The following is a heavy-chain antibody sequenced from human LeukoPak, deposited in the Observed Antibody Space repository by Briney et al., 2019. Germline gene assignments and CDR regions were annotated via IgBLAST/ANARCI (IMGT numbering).Heavy chain of an antibody. CDR3: AKGTYGAYNSGCAY. Sequence: GGSPRLSCAASGFTFSSFGMHWVRQAPGKGLEWVAGISYDGSSKYYADSVKGRFTISRDNSRNTLYLQMNSLRAEDTALYYCAKGTYGAYNSGCAYWGQGTLVTVSS. D-gene: IGHD4/OR15-4a*01. CDR2: ISYDGSSK. V-gene: IGHV3-30*18. J-gene: IGHJ4*02. CDR1: GFTFSSFG.